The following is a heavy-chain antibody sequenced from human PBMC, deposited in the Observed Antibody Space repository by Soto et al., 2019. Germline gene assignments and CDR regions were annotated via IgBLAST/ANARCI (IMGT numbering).Heavy chain of an antibody. CDR3: AKAPLAPIAAAGYFDY. CDR1: GFTFSSYA. D-gene: IGHD6-13*01. V-gene: IGHV3-23*01. CDR2: ISGSGGST. Sequence: GGSLRLSCAASGFTFSSYAMSWVRQAPGKGLEWVSAISGSGGSTYYADSVKGRFTISRDNSKNTLYLQMNSLRAEDTAVYYCAKAPLAPIAAAGYFDYWGQGTLVTVSS. J-gene: IGHJ4*02.